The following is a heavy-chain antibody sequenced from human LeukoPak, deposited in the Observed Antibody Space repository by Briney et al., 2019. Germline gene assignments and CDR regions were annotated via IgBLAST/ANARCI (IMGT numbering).Heavy chain of an antibody. Sequence: GGSLRLSCATSGFIFSTYGMHWVRQAPGKGLEWVAFIGYDGSEIHYADSVKGRFTISRDNSKNTVHLQMGGLRGEETAVYYCAKRGKDSPGYYNYFDSWGQGTLVTVSS. J-gene: IGHJ4*02. CDR3: AKRGKDSPGYYNYFDS. D-gene: IGHD3-22*01. CDR2: IGYDGSEI. CDR1: GFIFSTYG. V-gene: IGHV3-30*02.